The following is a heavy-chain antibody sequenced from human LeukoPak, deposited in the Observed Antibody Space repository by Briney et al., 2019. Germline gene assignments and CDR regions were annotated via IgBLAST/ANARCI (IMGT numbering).Heavy chain of an antibody. V-gene: IGHV3-30*03. CDR3: ARRSLSGATTGYYYDS. CDR2: ISFDGKVS. D-gene: IGHD1-26*01. J-gene: IGHJ5*01. Sequence: GGSLRLSCAASGFTFNRYGMHWVRQAPGKGLEWVAVISFDGKVSYYADSVKGRFTISRDNSKNTLDLQMNSLRVEDTAFYYCARRSLSGATTGYYYDSWGQGTLVAVSS. CDR1: GFTFNRYG.